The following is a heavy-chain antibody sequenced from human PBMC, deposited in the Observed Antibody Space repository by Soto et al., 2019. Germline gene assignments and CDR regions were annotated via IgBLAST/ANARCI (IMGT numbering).Heavy chain of an antibody. V-gene: IGHV4-34*01. D-gene: IGHD2-2*01. CDR1: GGSFSVYY. CDR3: ARGVETRSRGSDYFDY. Sequence: SETLSLTCAVYGGSFSVYYWSWIRQPPGKGLEWIGEINHSGSTNYNPSLKSRVTISVDTSKNQFSLKLSSVTAADTAVYYCARGVETRSRGSDYFDYWGQGTLVTVSS. J-gene: IGHJ4*02. CDR2: INHSGST.